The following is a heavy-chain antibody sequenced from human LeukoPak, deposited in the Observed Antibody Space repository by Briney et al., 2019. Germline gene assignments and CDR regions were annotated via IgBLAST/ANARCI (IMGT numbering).Heavy chain of an antibody. CDR3: AKPYYDFWSGYYTGHYFDY. Sequence: GGSLRLSCAASGFTFSSYGMHWVRQAPGKGLEWVAVISYDGGNKYYADSVKGRFTISRDNSKNTLSLQMNSLRAEDTAVYYCAKPYYDFWSGYYTGHYFDYWGQGTLVTVSS. CDR1: GFTFSSYG. CDR2: ISYDGGNK. D-gene: IGHD3-3*01. J-gene: IGHJ4*02. V-gene: IGHV3-30*18.